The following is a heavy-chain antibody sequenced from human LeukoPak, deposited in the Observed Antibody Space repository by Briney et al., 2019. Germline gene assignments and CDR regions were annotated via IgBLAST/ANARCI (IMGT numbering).Heavy chain of an antibody. CDR2: INEGGSST. J-gene: IGHJ4*02. D-gene: IGHD2-2*01. CDR1: GYTFSTYW. V-gene: IGHV3-74*01. Sequence: GGSLRLSCAASGYTFSTYWMHWVRQVPGKGLVWVSRINEGGSSTSYAESVRGRFTISRDNAKNTLYLQMSSLRAEDTAVYYCARDHAYRTDYWGQGTLVTVSS. CDR3: ARDHAYRTDY.